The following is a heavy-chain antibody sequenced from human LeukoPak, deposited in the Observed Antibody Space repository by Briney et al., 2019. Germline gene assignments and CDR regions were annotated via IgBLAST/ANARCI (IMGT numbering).Heavy chain of an antibody. CDR2: IYYSGST. D-gene: IGHD6-19*01. Sequence: SQTLSLTCTVSGGSISSGGYYWSWIRQHPGKGLEWIGYIYYSGSTYYNPSLKSRVTISVDTSKNQFSLKLSSVTAADTAVYYCAREMAGGRKYYYCYMDVWGKGTTVTVSS. J-gene: IGHJ6*03. CDR1: GGSISSGGYY. V-gene: IGHV4-31*03. CDR3: AREMAGGRKYYYCYMDV.